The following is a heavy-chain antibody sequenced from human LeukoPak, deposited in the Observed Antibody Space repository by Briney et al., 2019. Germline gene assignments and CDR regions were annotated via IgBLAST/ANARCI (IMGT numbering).Heavy chain of an antibody. J-gene: IGHJ6*03. CDR2: INHGGST. CDR1: GGSFSGYY. D-gene: IGHD2-15*01. V-gene: IGHV4-34*01. CDR3: ARARYCSGFSCPAAGLDYMDV. Sequence: SETLSLTCAVYGGSFSGYYWSWFAQPPGKGLEGIGEINHGGSTNYNPSLKSRVTISVDTSKNQFSLKLSSVTAADTAVYFCARARYCSGFSCPAAGLDYMDVWGTGTTVTVSS.